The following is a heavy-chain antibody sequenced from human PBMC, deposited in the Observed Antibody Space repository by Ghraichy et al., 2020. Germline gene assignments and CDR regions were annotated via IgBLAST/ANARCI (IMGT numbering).Heavy chain of an antibody. CDR1: GFTFSSYS. CDR3: AREGRLPDSSGFLDAFDI. D-gene: IGHD3-22*01. CDR2: ISSSSSTI. V-gene: IGHV3-48*02. Sequence: GESLNISCATSGFTFSSYSMNWVRQAPGKGLEWVSYISSSSSTIYYADSVKGRFTISRDNAKNSLYLQMNSLRDEDTAVYYCAREGRLPDSSGFLDAFDIWGQGTMVTVSS. J-gene: IGHJ3*02.